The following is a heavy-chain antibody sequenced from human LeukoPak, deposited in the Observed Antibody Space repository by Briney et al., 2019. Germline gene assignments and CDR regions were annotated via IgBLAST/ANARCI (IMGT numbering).Heavy chain of an antibody. CDR1: GGSFSGYY. J-gene: IGHJ4*02. Sequence: SETLSLTCAVYGGSFSGYYWSWIRQPPGKGLEWIGEINHSGSTNYNPSLKSRVTISVDTSKNQFSLKLSSVTAADTAAYYCARGRGYDFDYWGQGTLVTVSS. V-gene: IGHV4-34*01. CDR2: INHSGST. D-gene: IGHD2-15*01. CDR3: ARGRGYDFDY.